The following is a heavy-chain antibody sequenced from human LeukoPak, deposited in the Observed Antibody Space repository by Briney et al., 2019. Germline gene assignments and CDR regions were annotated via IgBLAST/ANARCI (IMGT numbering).Heavy chain of an antibody. V-gene: IGHV4-59*02. J-gene: IGHJ4*02. CDR3: ARAAYSSSVFLLDN. CDR2: IHYSGNI. D-gene: IGHD6-13*01. CDR1: GCSVTSSY. Sequence: SETLSLTCIGSGCSVTSSYWSWIRQPPGKGLECIGYIHYSGNIYYNPSLQSRVTMSIDTSKNQFSLKVTSVTAADTAFYYCARAAYSSSVFLLDNWGQGTLVTVSS.